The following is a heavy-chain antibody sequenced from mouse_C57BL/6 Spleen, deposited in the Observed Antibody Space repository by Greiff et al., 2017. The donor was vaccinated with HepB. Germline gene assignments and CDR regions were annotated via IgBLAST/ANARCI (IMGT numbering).Heavy chain of an antibody. CDR3: VRTTTVVAHWYFDV. CDR2: IRSKSSNYAT. Sequence: EVQVVESGGGLVQPKGSLKLSCAASGFTFNTYAMHWVRQAPGKGLEWVARIRSKSSNYATYYADSVKDRFTISRDDSQSMLYLQMNNLKTEDTAMYYGVRTTTVVAHWYFDVWGTGTTVTVSS. J-gene: IGHJ1*03. V-gene: IGHV10-3*01. D-gene: IGHD1-1*01. CDR1: GFTFNTYA.